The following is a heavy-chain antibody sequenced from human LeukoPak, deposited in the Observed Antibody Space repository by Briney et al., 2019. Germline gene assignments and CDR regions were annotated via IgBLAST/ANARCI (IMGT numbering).Heavy chain of an antibody. CDR3: AKSNGYGLIDI. Sequence: NSSETLSLICTVSGYSISSGYYWGWVRQPPGKALEWIGNIFYSGSTYYSPSLKSRVTISLDTSRNQFSLKLNSVTAADTAVYYCAKSNGYGLIDIWGQGTMVTVSS. D-gene: IGHD3-22*01. CDR2: IFYSGST. V-gene: IGHV4-38-2*02. J-gene: IGHJ3*02. CDR1: GYSISSGYY.